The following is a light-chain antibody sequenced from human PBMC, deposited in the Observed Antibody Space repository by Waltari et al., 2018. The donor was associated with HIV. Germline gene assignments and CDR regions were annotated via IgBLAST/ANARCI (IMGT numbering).Light chain of an antibody. CDR1: SGSIASHY. CDR3: QSYDSSNLWV. Sequence: NFMLTQPHHVSESPGKTVTISCTGSSGSIASHYVQWYPQRPGSAPTTVIYEDNQRPSGVPDRFSGSIDSSSNSASLTISGLKTEDEADYYCQSYDSSNLWVFGGGTKLTVL. V-gene: IGLV6-57*02. CDR2: EDN. J-gene: IGLJ3*02.